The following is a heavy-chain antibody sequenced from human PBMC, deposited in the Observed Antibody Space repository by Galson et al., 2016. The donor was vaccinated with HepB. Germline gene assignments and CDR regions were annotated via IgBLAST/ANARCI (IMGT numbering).Heavy chain of an antibody. CDR3: ARGGYGGYFPREFDY. Sequence: SLSLSCAASGFTFSSYEMNWVRQAPGKGLEWVSYISSSGSTIYYADSVKGRFTISRDNAKNSLYLQMNSLRAEDTAVYYCARGGYGGYFPREFDYWGQGTLVTVSS. V-gene: IGHV3-48*03. J-gene: IGHJ4*02. CDR2: ISSSGSTI. CDR1: GFTFSSYE. D-gene: IGHD1-26*01.